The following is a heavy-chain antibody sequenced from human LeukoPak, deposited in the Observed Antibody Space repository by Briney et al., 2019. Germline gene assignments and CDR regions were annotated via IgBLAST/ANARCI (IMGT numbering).Heavy chain of an antibody. Sequence: ASVKVSCKASGYTFTSYDINWVRQATGQGLEWMGWMNPNSGNTGYAQKFQGRVTMTRSTSISTAYVELSSLRSEDTAVYYCARGVSSLSGGSCYYWGQGTLVTVSS. CDR1: GYTFTSYD. V-gene: IGHV1-8*01. CDR2: MNPNSGNT. D-gene: IGHD2-15*01. CDR3: ARGVSSLSGGSCYY. J-gene: IGHJ4*02.